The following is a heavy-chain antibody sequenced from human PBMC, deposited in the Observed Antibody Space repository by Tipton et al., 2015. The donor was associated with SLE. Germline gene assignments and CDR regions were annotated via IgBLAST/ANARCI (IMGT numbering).Heavy chain of an antibody. CDR3: AKDVEGRVAAAGALFES. D-gene: IGHD6-13*01. Sequence: RSLRLSCAASGFTFDDYAMHWVRQAPGKGLEWVSGISWNSGSIGYADSVRGRFTISRDNAKNSLYLQMNSLRAEDTALYYCAKDVEGRVAAAGALFESWGQGTLLTVSS. CDR1: GFTFDDYA. V-gene: IGHV3-9*01. J-gene: IGHJ4*02. CDR2: ISWNSGSI.